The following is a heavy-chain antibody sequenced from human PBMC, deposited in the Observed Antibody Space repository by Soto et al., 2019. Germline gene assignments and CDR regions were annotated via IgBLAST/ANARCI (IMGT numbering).Heavy chain of an antibody. Sequence: EMQLVESGGGLVQPGGSLRLSCAASGFTFSVYSMSWVRQAPGKGLEWVAYIGGGGIHYADSVKGRFVISRDDAKSSLFRQMNSLRDEDTAVYFCARDRHWEQWLGPHEAFHIWGQGTMVTVSS. D-gene: IGHD6-19*01. CDR2: IGGGGI. J-gene: IGHJ3*02. CDR1: GFTFSVYS. CDR3: ARDRHWEQWLGPHEAFHI. V-gene: IGHV3-48*02.